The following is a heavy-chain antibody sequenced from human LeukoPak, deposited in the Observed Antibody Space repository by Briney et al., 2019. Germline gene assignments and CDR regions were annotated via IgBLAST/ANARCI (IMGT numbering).Heavy chain of an antibody. CDR3: ARDERLLSFLK. D-gene: IGHD3-3*01. CDR1: GFTFSTYW. Sequence: QPGGSLRLSCEASGFTFSTYWMSWVRQAPEKGLEWVANIKQDGSQTYHADSVKGRFTISRDNAENSLYLQMNSLRVEDTAIYYCARDERLLSFLKWGQGTLVTVSS. CDR2: IKQDGSQT. V-gene: IGHV3-7*03. J-gene: IGHJ4*02.